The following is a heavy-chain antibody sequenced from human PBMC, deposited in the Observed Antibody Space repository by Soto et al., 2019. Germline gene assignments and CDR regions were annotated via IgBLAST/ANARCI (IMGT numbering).Heavy chain of an antibody. D-gene: IGHD3-22*01. V-gene: IGHV3-30-3*01. CDR2: MSYDGSSK. Sequence: QVQLVESGGGVVQPGRSLRLSCAASGFTFSYYAMHWVRQAPGKGLEWVAVMSYDGSSKYYPESVKGRFTISRDNSKNTLFLQMNSLRDEDTAVYYFARESSKWLSWYFDLWGRGTLVIVSS. CDR3: ARESSKWLSWYFDL. CDR1: GFTFSYYA. J-gene: IGHJ2*01.